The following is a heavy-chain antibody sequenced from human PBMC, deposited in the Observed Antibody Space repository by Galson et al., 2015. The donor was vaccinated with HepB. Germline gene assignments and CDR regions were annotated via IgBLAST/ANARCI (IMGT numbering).Heavy chain of an antibody. D-gene: IGHD3-3*01. CDR3: ARDIEYYDFWSGYCSLYYYYMDV. J-gene: IGHJ6*03. CDR2: ISAYNGNT. Sequence: SVKVSCKASGYTFTSYGISWVRQAPGQGLEWMGWISAYNGNTNYAQKLQGRVTMTTDTSTSTAYMELRSLRSDDTAVYYCARDIEYYDFWSGYCSLYYYYMDVWGKGTTVTVSS. V-gene: IGHV1-18*01. CDR1: GYTFTSYG.